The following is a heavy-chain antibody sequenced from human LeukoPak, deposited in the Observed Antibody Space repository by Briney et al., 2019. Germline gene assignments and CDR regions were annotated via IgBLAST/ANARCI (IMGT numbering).Heavy chain of an antibody. CDR1: GGSFSGYY. J-gene: IGHJ5*02. Sequence: SETLSLTCAVYGGSFSGYYWSWIRLPPGKGLEWIGEINHSGSTNYNPSLKSRVTISVDTSKNQFSLKLSSVTAADTAVYYCARGYGHTYYDILTGYYPWGQGTLVTVSS. CDR2: INHSGST. CDR3: ARGYGHTYYDILTGYYP. V-gene: IGHV4-34*01. D-gene: IGHD3-9*01.